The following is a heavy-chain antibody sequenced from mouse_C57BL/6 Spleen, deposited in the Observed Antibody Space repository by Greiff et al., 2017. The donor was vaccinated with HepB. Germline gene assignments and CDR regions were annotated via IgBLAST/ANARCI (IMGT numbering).Heavy chain of an antibody. V-gene: IGHV5-9-1*02. CDR1: GFTFSSYA. J-gene: IGHJ3*01. CDR3: TRAPYSNYEAWFAY. Sequence: EVKLMESGEGLVKPAGSLKLSCAASGFTFSSYAMSWVRQTPEKRLEWVAYISSGGDYIYYADTVKGRFTISRDNARNTLYLQMSSLKSEDTAMYYCTRAPYSNYEAWFAYWGQGTLVTVSA. CDR2: ISSGGDYI. D-gene: IGHD2-5*01.